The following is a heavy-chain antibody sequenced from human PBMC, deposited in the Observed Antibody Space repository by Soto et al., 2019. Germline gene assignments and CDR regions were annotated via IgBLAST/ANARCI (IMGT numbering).Heavy chain of an antibody. V-gene: IGHV3-30-3*01. Sequence: QVQLVESGGGVVQPGRSLRLSCAASGFTLSSYAMYWVRQAPGKGLEWVALISYDGTNKHYADSMKGRFTIPRDNFICTGRLQMNSLGPNDQAKSYLSRSRGYGVSGSCYIPWTATHFALDAWGHGTAVIVSS. CDR2: ISYDGTNK. D-gene: IGHD5-12*01. CDR1: GFTLSSYA. CDR3: SRSRGYGVSGSCYIPWTATHFALDA. J-gene: IGHJ6*02.